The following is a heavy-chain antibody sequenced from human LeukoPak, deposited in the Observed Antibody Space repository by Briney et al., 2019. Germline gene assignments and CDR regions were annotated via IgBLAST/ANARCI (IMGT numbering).Heavy chain of an antibody. V-gene: IGHV3-48*03. CDR1: GFTLSSYE. Sequence: GGSLRLPCAASGFTLSSYETNWVRQAPGKGLEWVSYISSSGGIIHYADSVKGRFTISRDNAKNSLYLQMNSLRAEDTAVSYCARVTIWGQGTMVTVSS. J-gene: IGHJ3*02. CDR2: ISSSGGII. CDR3: ARVTI.